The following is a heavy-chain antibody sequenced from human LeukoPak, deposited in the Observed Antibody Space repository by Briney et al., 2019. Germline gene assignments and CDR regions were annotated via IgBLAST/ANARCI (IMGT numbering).Heavy chain of an antibody. Sequence: GESLKISCNSPGYSLTSYWNGLVRQMPGKGLEWMGIIYLGDSDTRYSPSFQGQVTISADKSISTAYLQWSSLKASDTAMYYCARRSDSGSYSYWGQGTLVTVSS. CDR2: IYLGDSDT. V-gene: IGHV5-51*01. D-gene: IGHD3-10*01. CDR1: GYSLTSYW. J-gene: IGHJ4*02. CDR3: ARRSDSGSYSY.